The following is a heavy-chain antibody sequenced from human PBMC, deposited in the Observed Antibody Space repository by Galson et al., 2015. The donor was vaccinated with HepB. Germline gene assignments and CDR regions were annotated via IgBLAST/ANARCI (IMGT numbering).Heavy chain of an antibody. V-gene: IGHV1-46*01. CDR1: GYTFSNSY. CDR2: INPSSGGT. CDR3: ARGRPNFSLDP. Sequence: SVKVSCKAFGYTFSNSYIHWIRQAPGQGFEWMGIINPSSGGTSNALKFQDRVTMTRDTSTSTVYMEMSSLRSEDTAIYYCARGRPNFSLDPWGQGTLVTVSS. D-gene: IGHD1-1*01. J-gene: IGHJ5*02.